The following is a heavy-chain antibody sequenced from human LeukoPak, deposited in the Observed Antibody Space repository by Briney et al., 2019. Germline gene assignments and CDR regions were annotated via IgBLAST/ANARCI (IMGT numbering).Heavy chain of an antibody. V-gene: IGHV3-7*01. CDR2: IKQDGSIQ. CDR3: ATSYDSSGCD. Sequence: GGSLRLSCTASGFTFSSFWMASVRQAPGKGLEWVGNIKQDGSIQHYGDSVKGRFTISRDNAKNSLYLQMNNLRAEDTALYYCATSYDSSGCDWGQGTLVTVSS. D-gene: IGHD3-22*01. J-gene: IGHJ4*02. CDR1: GFTFSSFW.